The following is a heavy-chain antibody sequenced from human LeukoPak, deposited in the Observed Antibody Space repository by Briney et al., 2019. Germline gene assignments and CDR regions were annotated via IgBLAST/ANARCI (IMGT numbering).Heavy chain of an antibody. Sequence: SETLSLTCAVYGGSFSGYYWSWIRQPPGKGLEWIGEINHSGSTNYNPSLKSRVTISVDTSKNQFSLKLSSVTAADTAVYYCARDELGFDYWGQGTLITVSS. J-gene: IGHJ4*02. CDR1: GGSFSGYY. V-gene: IGHV4-34*01. D-gene: IGHD7-27*01. CDR3: ARDELGFDY. CDR2: INHSGST.